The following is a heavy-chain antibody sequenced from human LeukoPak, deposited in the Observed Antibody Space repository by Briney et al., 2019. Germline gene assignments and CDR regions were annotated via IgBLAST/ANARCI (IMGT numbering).Heavy chain of an antibody. J-gene: IGHJ4*02. D-gene: IGHD6-19*01. CDR1: GFTFSDYG. CDR2: ISSSSSYI. V-gene: IGHV3-21*06. CDR3: AKDRWGAVASFDY. Sequence: GGSLRLSCAASGFTFSDYGMNWVRQTPGKGLEWVSSISSSSSYIYYADSVKGRFTISRDNSKNMLYLQMNSLGTEDTAVYYCAKDRWGAVASFDYWGQGTLVTVSS.